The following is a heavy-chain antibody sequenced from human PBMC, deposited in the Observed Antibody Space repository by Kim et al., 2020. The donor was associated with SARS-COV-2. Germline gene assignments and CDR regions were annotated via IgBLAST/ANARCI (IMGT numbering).Heavy chain of an antibody. V-gene: IGHV4-34*01. CDR2: INHSGST. CDR3: ARGWPKITLGYSSSWYKTLFDP. Sequence: SETLSLTCAVYGGSFSGYYWSWIRQPPGKGLEWIGEINHSGSTNYNPSLKSRVTISVDTSKNQFSLKLSSVTAADTAVYYCARGWPKITLGYSSSWYKTLFDPWGQGTLVTVSS. D-gene: IGHD6-13*01. CDR1: GGSFSGYY. J-gene: IGHJ5*02.